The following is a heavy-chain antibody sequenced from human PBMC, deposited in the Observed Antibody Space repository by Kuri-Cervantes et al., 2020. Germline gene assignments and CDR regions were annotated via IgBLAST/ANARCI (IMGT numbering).Heavy chain of an antibody. V-gene: IGHV3-30*02. CDR2: IWYDGSNK. J-gene: IGHJ4*02. D-gene: IGHD5-12*01. CDR3: AKPQQYGGYSSPYFDY. CDR1: GITFDSSW. Sequence: GGSLRLSCAASGITFDSSWMTWVRQAPGKGLEWVAIIWYDGSNKYYADSVKGRFTISRDNSKNTLFLQMNSLRAEDTAVYYCAKPQQYGGYSSPYFDYWGQGTLVTVSS.